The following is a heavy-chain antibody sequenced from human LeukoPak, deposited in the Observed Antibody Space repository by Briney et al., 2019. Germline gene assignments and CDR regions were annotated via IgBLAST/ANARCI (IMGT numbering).Heavy chain of an antibody. V-gene: IGHV3-11*06. J-gene: IGHJ4*02. CDR1: GFTFSDYY. CDR2: ISSSSSYT. D-gene: IGHD4-17*01. Sequence: GGSLRLSCAASGFTFSDYYMSWIRQAPGKGLEWVSYISSSSSYTNYADSVKGRFTISRDNAKNSLYLQMNSLGAEDTAVYYCARVGYGDYGFDYWGQGTLVTVSS. CDR3: ARVGYGDYGFDY.